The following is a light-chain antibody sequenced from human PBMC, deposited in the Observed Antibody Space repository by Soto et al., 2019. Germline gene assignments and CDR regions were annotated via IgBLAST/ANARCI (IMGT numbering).Light chain of an antibody. CDR2: AAS. CDR1: QDIRKN. Sequence: DIQMTQSPSSLSASVLDRVTITCLSSQDIRKNLNWYQQRPGKAPNLLIYAASSLQNGVPSRFSGSGSGTDFSLTINSLQPEDFATYYCQHYSSTLRIVTFGPGTKVDIK. J-gene: IGKJ3*01. V-gene: IGKV1-39*01. CDR3: QHYSSTLRIVT.